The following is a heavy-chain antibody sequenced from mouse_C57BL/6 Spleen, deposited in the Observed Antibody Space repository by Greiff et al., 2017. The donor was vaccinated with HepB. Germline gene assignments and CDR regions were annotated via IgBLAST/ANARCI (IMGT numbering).Heavy chain of an antibody. Sequence: VQLQQSGPELVKPGASVKISCKASGYAFSSSWMNWVKQRPGKGLEWIGRIYPGDGDTNYNGKFKGKATLTADKSSSTAYMQLSSLTSEDSAVYFCARHGSSMYYFDYWGQGTTRTVSS. J-gene: IGHJ2*01. V-gene: IGHV1-82*01. CDR2: IYPGDGDT. CDR1: GYAFSSSW. D-gene: IGHD1-1*01. CDR3: ARHGSSMYYFDY.